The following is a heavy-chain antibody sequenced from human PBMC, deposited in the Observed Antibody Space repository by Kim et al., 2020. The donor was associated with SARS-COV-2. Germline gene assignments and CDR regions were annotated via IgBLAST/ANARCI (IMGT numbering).Heavy chain of an antibody. Sequence: GGSLRLSCAASGFTLSSHWMNWVRQAPGKGLVWVSRINSEGSITNYADSVKGRFTISRDNAKNMLFLQLNSLRAEDSGIYYCVRRLIVDGGNSFDYWGQGTLVTVSS. J-gene: IGHJ4*02. CDR2: INSEGSIT. D-gene: IGHD1-26*01. CDR1: GFTLSSHW. V-gene: IGHV3-74*01. CDR3: VRRLIVDGGNSFDY.